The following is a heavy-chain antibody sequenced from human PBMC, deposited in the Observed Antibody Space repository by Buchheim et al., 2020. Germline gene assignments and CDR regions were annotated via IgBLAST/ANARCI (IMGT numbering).Heavy chain of an antibody. Sequence: QVQLQESGPGLVTPSETLSLTCTVSGGSISSYYWSWLRQPPGKGLEWIGYIYYSGSTNYNPSLKSRVTISVDTSKNQFSLKLSSVTAADTAVYYCARDHYYYGMDVWGQGTT. V-gene: IGHV4-59*01. J-gene: IGHJ6*02. CDR3: ARDHYYYGMDV. CDR2: IYYSGST. CDR1: GGSISSYY.